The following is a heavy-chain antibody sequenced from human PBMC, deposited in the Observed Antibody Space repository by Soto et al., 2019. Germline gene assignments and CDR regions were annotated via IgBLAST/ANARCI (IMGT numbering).Heavy chain of an antibody. V-gene: IGHV4-34*01. D-gene: IGHD2-15*01. CDR1: GGSFSGYY. CDR3: ARHTVDCSGGSCYADY. Sequence: QVQLQQWGAGLLKPSETLSLTCAVYGGSFSGYYWSWIRQPPGKGLEWIREINHSGSTNYNPSLKSRVTISVDTSKNQFSLKLSSVTAADTAVYYCARHTVDCSGGSCYADYWGQGTLVTVSS. J-gene: IGHJ4*02. CDR2: INHSGST.